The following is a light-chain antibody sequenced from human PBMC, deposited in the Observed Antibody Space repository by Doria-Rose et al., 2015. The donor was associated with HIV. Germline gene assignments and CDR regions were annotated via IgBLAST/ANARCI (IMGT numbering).Light chain of an antibody. CDR3: HQYGTSWT. J-gene: IGKJ1*01. Sequence: IVLTQSPGTLSLSPGERATLSCRASQSFSSTYLAWYQQTPGQAPSLLIYDGSTRATGIPDRFSASGSGTDFTLTINRLEPEDFALYYCHQYGTSWTFGQGTKVEI. V-gene: IGKV3-20*01. CDR2: DGS. CDR1: QSFSSTY.